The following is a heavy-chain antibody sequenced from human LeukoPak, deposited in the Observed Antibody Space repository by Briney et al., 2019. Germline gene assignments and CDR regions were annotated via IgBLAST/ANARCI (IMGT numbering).Heavy chain of an antibody. CDR2: IVPTFETA. V-gene: IGHV1-69*13. CDR3: ARDRGHCDTARCYINWFDP. Sequence: SVKVSCKTSGGALGSYSISWVRQAPGQGLEWMGGIVPTFETANYAQKFQDRLTITADESTDTVYMELSSLTSEDTAVYYYARDRGHCDTARCYINWFDPWGQGTLVTVSP. D-gene: IGHD5-18*01. CDR1: GGALGSYS. J-gene: IGHJ5*02.